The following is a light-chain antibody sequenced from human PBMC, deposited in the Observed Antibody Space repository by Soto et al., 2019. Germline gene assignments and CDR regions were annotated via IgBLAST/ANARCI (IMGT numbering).Light chain of an antibody. V-gene: IGKV4-1*01. Sequence: DIVMTQSPDSLAVSLGERATINCKSSQSVLHRSNNKNYLAWYQQKPGQPPMLLIYWASTRESGVPERFSGSGSGTDFTLTISTLQAEDVAVYYCQQYYSTLTFGGGTKVEIK. CDR3: QQYYSTLT. J-gene: IGKJ4*01. CDR2: WAS. CDR1: QSVLHRSNNKNY.